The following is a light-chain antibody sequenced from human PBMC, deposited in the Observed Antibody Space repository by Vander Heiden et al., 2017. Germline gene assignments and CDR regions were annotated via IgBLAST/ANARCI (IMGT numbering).Light chain of an antibody. CDR1: QSISSY. J-gene: IGKJ1*01. CDR2: AAS. CDR3: QQSYSTPRT. Sequence: QINQSPSSLSASVGDRVTITCRASQSISSYLNWYQQKPGKAPKLLIYAASSLQSGVPSRFSGSGSGTDFTLTISSLQPEDFATYYCQQSYSTPRTFGQGTKVEIK. V-gene: IGKV1-39*01.